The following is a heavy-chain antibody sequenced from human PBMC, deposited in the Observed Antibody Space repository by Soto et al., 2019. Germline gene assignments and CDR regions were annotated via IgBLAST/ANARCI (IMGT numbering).Heavy chain of an antibody. D-gene: IGHD6-19*01. V-gene: IGHV2-5*02. J-gene: IGHJ6*04. CDR1: GFSLSTSGVG. Sequence: QITLKESGPTLVKPTQTLTLTCTFSGFSLSTSGVGVGWIRQPPGKALEWLALIYWDDDKRYSPSLRSRPTITQNTSKTQVCLKITNMDPVDTANNTCEHRPFQCYGMDVWGKGPTGTVSS. CDR3: EHRPFQCYGMDV. CDR2: IYWDDDK.